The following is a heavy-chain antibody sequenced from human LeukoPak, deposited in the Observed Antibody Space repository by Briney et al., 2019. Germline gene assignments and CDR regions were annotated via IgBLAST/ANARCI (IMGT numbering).Heavy chain of an antibody. CDR2: ISYDGSNK. V-gene: IGHV3-30*18. Sequence: GGSLRLSCAASGFTFSSYGMHWVRQAPGKGLEWVAVISYDGSNKYYADSVKGRFTISRDNSKNTLYLQMNSLRAEDTAVYYCAKDRMYYYDSSGLFDYWGQGTLVTVSS. D-gene: IGHD3-22*01. CDR3: AKDRMYYYDSSGLFDY. J-gene: IGHJ4*02. CDR1: GFTFSSYG.